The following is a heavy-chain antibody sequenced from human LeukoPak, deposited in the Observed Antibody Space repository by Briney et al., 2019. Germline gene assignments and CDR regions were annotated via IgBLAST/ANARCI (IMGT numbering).Heavy chain of an antibody. CDR1: GFTLDEYA. D-gene: IGHD3-16*01. V-gene: IGHV3-9*01. CDR2: ISWNSGSI. CDR3: ASYRVRYYDYVWGTSGPIDY. Sequence: GGSLRLSCAVSGFTLDEYAMHWVRQAPGKGLEWVSGISWNSGSIDYADSVKGRFTISRDNAKNSLYLQMNSLRAEDTAVYYCASYRVRYYDYVWGTSGPIDYWGQGTLVTVSS. J-gene: IGHJ4*02.